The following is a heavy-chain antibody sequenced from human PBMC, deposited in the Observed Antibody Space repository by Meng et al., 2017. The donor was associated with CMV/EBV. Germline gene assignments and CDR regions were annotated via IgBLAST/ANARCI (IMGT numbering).Heavy chain of an antibody. CDR2: IKQDGSEK. Sequence: GGSLRLSCAASGFTFSTYWMTWVRQAPGKGLEWVANIKQDGSEKYYVDSVKGRFTISRDNAKNSLFLQMNSLRAEDTAMYYCARNARRSGYWGQGTLVTVSS. D-gene: IGHD3-10*01. CDR1: GFTFSTYW. V-gene: IGHV3-7*01. J-gene: IGHJ4*02. CDR3: ARNARRSGY.